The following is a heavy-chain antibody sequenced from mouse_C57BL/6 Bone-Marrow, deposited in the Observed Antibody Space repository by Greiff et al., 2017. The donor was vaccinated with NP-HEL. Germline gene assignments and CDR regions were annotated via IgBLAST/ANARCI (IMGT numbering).Heavy chain of an antibody. Sequence: EVKLQQSGAELVRPGASVTLSCTASGFTITDDYMHWVKQTPEQGLEWIGWIDPENGDTEYASKFQGKATITADTSSNTAYLQLSSLTSEDTAVYYCTAWPVGAPYWGQGTTLTVSS. CDR3: TAWPVGAPY. D-gene: IGHD1-1*01. CDR2: IDPENGDT. V-gene: IGHV14-4*01. J-gene: IGHJ2*01. CDR1: GFTITDDY.